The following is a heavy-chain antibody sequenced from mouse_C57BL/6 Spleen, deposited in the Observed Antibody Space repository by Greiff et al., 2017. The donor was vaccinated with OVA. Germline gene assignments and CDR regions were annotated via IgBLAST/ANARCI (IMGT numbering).Heavy chain of an antibody. J-gene: IGHJ3*01. D-gene: IGHD2-5*01. V-gene: IGHV1-64*01. CDR2: IHPKSGST. CDR3: ARCYSNYEGGFAY. CDR1: GYTFTSYW. Sequence: QVQLQQPGAELVKPGASVKLSCKASGYTFTSYWMHWVKQRPGQGLEWIGMIHPKSGSTNYNEKFKSKATLTVDKSSSTAYMQLSSLTSEDSAVYYCARCYSNYEGGFAYWGQGTLVTVSA.